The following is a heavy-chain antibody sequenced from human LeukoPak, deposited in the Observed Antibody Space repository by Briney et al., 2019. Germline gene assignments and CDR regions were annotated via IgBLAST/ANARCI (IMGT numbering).Heavy chain of an antibody. D-gene: IGHD5-24*01. CDR3: ARERVEMATKNYYGMDV. CDR2: IYSGGST. CDR1: GGSISSSNW. J-gene: IGHJ6*02. Sequence: GTLSLTCAVSGGSISSSNWWSWVRQPPGKGLEWVSVIYSGGSTYYADSVKGRFTISRDNSKNTLYLQMNSLRAEDTAVYYCARERVEMATKNYYGMDVWGQGTTVTVSS. V-gene: IGHV3-66*01.